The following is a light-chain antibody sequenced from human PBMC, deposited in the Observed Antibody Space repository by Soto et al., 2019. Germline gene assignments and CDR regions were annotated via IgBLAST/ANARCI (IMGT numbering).Light chain of an antibody. J-gene: IGLJ1*01. CDR3: QVCERFSDHNFV. CDR2: DDK. V-gene: IGLV3-21*02. Sequence: SYELTQPPSVSVSPGQTASITCGGDNIGTKIVHWYQQRPGQAPVLVVYDDKKRPSGIPERFSGSNSGNTATLTISRVETGDEADYYCQVCERFSDHNFVFGDGTKVTXL. CDR1: NIGTKI.